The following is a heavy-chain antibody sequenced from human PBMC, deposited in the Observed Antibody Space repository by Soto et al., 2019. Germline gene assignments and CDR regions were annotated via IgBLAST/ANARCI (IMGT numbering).Heavy chain of an antibody. V-gene: IGHV1-58*01. CDR2: IVVGSGDT. CDR3: AGTTSSYYYYGMDV. CDR1: GFTFSASA. D-gene: IGHD1-7*01. J-gene: IGHJ6*02. Sequence: ASVKVSFKASGFTFSASAVQWVRQARGQRLEWIGWIVVGSGDTNYAQDFQERVTITMDMSTSTAYMQLSSLRSEDTAIYYCAGTTSSYYYYGMDVWGQGTTVTVSS.